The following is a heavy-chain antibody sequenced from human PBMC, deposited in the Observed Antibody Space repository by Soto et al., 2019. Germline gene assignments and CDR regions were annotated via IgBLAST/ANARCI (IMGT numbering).Heavy chain of an antibody. J-gene: IGHJ5*02. D-gene: IGHD3-3*01. CDR1: GFTFSSNS. CDR3: ARVIWSGHLTSDL. Sequence: EVQVVESGGGLVQPGGSLRLSCAASGFTFSSNSMNWVRQAPGKGLEWISYISSSSSTIYADSVKGRFTISRDNAKNSLYLQMKRLRDEDTAVYYCARVIWSGHLTSDLWGQGTLVTVSS. V-gene: IGHV3-48*02. CDR2: ISSSSSTI.